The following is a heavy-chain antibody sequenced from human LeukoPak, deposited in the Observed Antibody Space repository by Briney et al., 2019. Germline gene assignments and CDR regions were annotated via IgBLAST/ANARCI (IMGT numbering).Heavy chain of an antibody. CDR3: VKDHKSGRFFDF. D-gene: IGHD3-16*01. CDR2: IPGRGDYT. CDR1: GFTFSSYA. Sequence: GGSLRLSCAASGFTFSSYAMNWVRQAPGKGLEWVAAIPGRGDYTYYADSLRGRFSISRDNSKSTLYLQMTSLRAEDTAIYYCVKDHKSGRFFDFWGQGTLVTVSS. V-gene: IGHV3-23*01. J-gene: IGHJ4*02.